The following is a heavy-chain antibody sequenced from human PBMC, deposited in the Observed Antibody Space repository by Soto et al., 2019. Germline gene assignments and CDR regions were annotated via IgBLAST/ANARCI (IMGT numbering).Heavy chain of an antibody. CDR3: ARDLYYGSGPLRPDPYYYYGMDV. CDR1: GGSVSSSSFY. CDR2: IYYSGST. D-gene: IGHD3-10*01. Sequence: PSETLSLTCTVCGGSVSSSSFYWSWIRQPPGKGLEWIGYIYYSGSTNYNPSLKSRVTISVDTSKNQFSLKLSSVTAADTAVYYCARDLYYGSGPLRPDPYYYYGMDVWGQGTTVTVSS. J-gene: IGHJ6*02. V-gene: IGHV4-61*01.